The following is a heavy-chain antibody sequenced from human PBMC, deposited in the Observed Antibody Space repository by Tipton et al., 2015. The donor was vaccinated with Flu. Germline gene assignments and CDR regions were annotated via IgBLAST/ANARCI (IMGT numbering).Heavy chain of an antibody. D-gene: IGHD2-2*01. CDR1: GFAFNSYS. CDR2: ISSSSPI. J-gene: IGHJ3*02. V-gene: IGHV3-48*01. CDR3: VSGLVVPAAVI. Sequence: SLRLSCAASGFAFNSYSMNWVRQAPGKGLEWVSYISSSSPIYYAETVKGRFTISRDNGKNSLYLQMNSLRAEDTAVYYCVSGLVVPAAVIWGQGTMVTVSS.